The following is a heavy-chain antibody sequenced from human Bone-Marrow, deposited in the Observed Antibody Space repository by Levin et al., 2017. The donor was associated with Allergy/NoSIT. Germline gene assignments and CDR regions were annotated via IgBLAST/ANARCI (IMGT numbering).Heavy chain of an antibody. CDR1: GFSLSTSGEG. CDR3: AHWLGGLGSLHYFDF. J-gene: IGHJ4*02. D-gene: IGHD3-10*01. CDR2: IYWDNDR. Sequence: SGPTLVKPRQTLTLTCTVSGFSLSTSGEGVGWIRQPPGKAPQWLALIYWDNDRRYSPSLKSRLTISKDTSKNHVVFTMYNMDPVDTGPYYCAHWLGGLGSLHYFDFWGQGTLVTVSS. V-gene: IGHV2-5*02.